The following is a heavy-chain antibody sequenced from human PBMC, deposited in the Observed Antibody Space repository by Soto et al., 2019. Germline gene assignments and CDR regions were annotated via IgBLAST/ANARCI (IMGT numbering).Heavy chain of an antibody. J-gene: IGHJ6*02. CDR2: ISDSGSNK. V-gene: IGHV3-30*18. CDR3: AKDWAWFGELLSNYYGMDV. CDR1: GFTFSSDA. D-gene: IGHD3-10*01. Sequence: PGGSLRLSCAAPGFTFSSDAMSWVRQAPGKGLEWVSVISDSGSNKYYADSVKGRFTISGDNSKNTLYLQMNSLRAEDTAVYYCAKDWAWFGELLSNYYGMDVWGQGTTVTVSS.